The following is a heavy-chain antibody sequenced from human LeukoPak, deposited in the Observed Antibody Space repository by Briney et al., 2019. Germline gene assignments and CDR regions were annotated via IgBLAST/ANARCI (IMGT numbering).Heavy chain of an antibody. V-gene: IGHV4-30-2*01. D-gene: IGHD6-19*01. CDR2: IYHSGST. J-gene: IGHJ4*02. CDR3: ARRIRGSSGWFDFDY. CDR1: GGSISSGGYY. Sequence: SETLSLTCTVSGGSISSGGYYWSWIRQPPGKGLEWIGYIYHSGSTYYNPSLKSRVTISVDTSKNQFSLKLSSVTAADTAVYYCARRIRGSSGWFDFDYWGQGTLVTVSS.